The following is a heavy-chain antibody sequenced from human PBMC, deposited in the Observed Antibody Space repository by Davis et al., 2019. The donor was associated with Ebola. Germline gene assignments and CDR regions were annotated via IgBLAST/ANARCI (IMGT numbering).Heavy chain of an antibody. D-gene: IGHD5-12*01. CDR2: ISYDGSNK. V-gene: IGHV3-30*18. J-gene: IGHJ6*02. CDR1: GGTFSSYG. Sequence: SCKASGGTFSSYGMHWVRQAPGKGLEWVAVISYDGSNKYYADSVKGRFTISRDNSKNTLYLQMNSLRAEDTAVYYCAKEGDIVATIFGGMDVWGQGTTVTVSS. CDR3: AKEGDIVATIFGGMDV.